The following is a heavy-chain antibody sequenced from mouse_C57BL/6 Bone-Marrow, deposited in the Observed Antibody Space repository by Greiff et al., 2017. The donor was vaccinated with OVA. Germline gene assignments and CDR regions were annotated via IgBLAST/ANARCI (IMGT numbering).Heavy chain of an antibody. CDR3: ARAYYYYAMDY. Sequence: VQLQQSGPELVKPGASVKISCKASGYSFTGYYMNWVKQSPEKSLEWIGEINPSTGGTTYNQKFKAKATLTVDKSSSTAYMQLKSLTSEDSAVYYCARAYYYYAMDYWGQGTSVTVSS. CDR1: GYSFTGYY. J-gene: IGHJ4*01. V-gene: IGHV1-42*01. D-gene: IGHD1-1*01. CDR2: INPSTGGT.